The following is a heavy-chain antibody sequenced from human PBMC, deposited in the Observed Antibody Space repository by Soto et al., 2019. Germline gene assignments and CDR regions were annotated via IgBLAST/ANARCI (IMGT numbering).Heavy chain of an antibody. D-gene: IGHD2-15*01. V-gene: IGHV2-5*02. J-gene: IGHJ4*02. CDR1: GFSLSTSGVG. CDR2: IYWDNDK. Sequence: QITLKESGPTLMKPTQTLTLTCTFSGFSLSTSGVGVGWIRQPPGKALEWLAVIYWDNDKRSSPSLKTRLTLTKDTSKVQVVLTMTHMDPVDTATYLCAHIGPPKRVEFDYWGQGTLVTVSS. CDR3: AHIGPPKRVEFDY.